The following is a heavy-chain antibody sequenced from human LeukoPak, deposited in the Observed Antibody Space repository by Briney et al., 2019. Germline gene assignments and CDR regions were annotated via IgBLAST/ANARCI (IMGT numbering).Heavy chain of an antibody. CDR1: GYTFTNHW. CDR3: ARLAGALDY. Sequence: GESLKISCKGSGYTFTNHWIGWVRQMPGKGLEWMGIIYPGDSDTRYSPSFQGQVTISADTSINTAYLQWNSLKASDTAMYYCARLAGALDYWGQGTLVTVSS. CDR2: IYPGDSDT. J-gene: IGHJ4*02. D-gene: IGHD1-26*01. V-gene: IGHV5-51*01.